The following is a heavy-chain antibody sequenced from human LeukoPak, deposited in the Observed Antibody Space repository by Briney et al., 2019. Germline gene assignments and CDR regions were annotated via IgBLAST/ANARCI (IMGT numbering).Heavy chain of an antibody. D-gene: IGHD6-19*01. Sequence: SETLSLTCAVYGGSFSGYYWSWIRQPPGKGLEWIGEINHSGSTNYNPSLKSRVTISVDTSKNQFSLKLSSVTAADTAVYYRARGSIAVAGTVIWYDPWGQGTLVTVSS. CDR1: GGSFSGYY. CDR2: INHSGST. CDR3: ARGSIAVAGTVIWYDP. V-gene: IGHV4-34*01. J-gene: IGHJ5*02.